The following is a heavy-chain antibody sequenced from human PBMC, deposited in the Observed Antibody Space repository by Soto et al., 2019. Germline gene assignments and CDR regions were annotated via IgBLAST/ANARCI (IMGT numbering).Heavy chain of an antibody. D-gene: IGHD3-22*01. CDR1: GDSITSSNYY. CDR3: ARHHRHSGYLDY. Sequence: QLQLQESGPGLVKPSETLSLICTVSGDSITSSNYYWGWIRQPPGKGLEWIGSIYSSGSTYYNPSLKSRVTIFVDTSKNQFSLNVNSVTAADTAVYYCARHHRHSGYLDYWGQGTLATVSS. CDR2: IYSSGST. J-gene: IGHJ4*02. V-gene: IGHV4-39*01.